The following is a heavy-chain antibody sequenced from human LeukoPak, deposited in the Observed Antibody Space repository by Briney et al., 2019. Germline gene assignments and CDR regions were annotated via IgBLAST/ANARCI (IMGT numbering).Heavy chain of an antibody. CDR3: GKDISAGGMDV. V-gene: IGHV3-9*01. D-gene: IGHD3-10*01. Sequence: GGSLRLSCTASESTFDHAMHWVRQTPGKGLEWVSGIVWNSARTGYADSVRGRFTISRDNAKNSLYLQMNSLRAEDTALYYCGKDISAGGMDVWGQGTTVTVSS. CDR1: ESTFDHA. CDR2: IVWNSART. J-gene: IGHJ6*02.